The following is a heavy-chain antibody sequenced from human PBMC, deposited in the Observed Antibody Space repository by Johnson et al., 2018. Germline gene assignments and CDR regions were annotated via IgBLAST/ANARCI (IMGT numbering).Heavy chain of an antibody. CDR2: LSGSSTTI. Sequence: VQSGGGLVQPGGSLRLSCAASGFTFSSYSMNWVRQAPGKGLEWVSYLSGSSTTIYYADSVQGRFTISRDNAKNSLYLQMNSLSAEDTAVYYCARSLTYYYGSGPGRWGQGTMVTVSS. J-gene: IGHJ3*01. D-gene: IGHD3-10*01. CDR1: GFTFSSYS. V-gene: IGHV3-48*01. CDR3: ARSLTYYYGSGPGR.